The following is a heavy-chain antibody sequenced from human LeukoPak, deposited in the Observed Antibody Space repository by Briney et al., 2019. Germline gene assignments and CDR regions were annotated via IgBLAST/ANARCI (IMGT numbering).Heavy chain of an antibody. CDR1: GGSISSSSYY. D-gene: IGHD6-13*01. CDR2: IYYSGST. CDR3: ARATTQAGIAATGTGY. J-gene: IGHJ4*02. V-gene: IGHV4-39*01. Sequence: PSETLSLTCTVSGGSISSSSYYWGWIRQPPGKGLEWIGSIYYSGSTYYNPSLKSRVTISVDTSKNQFSLKLSSVTAADTAVYYCARATTQAGIAATGTGYWGQGTLVIVSS.